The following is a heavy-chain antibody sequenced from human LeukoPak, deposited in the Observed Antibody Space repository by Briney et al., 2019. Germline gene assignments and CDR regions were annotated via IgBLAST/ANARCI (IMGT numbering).Heavy chain of an antibody. D-gene: IGHD6-19*01. CDR1: GGSFSGYY. J-gene: IGHJ5*02. V-gene: IGHV4-34*01. Sequence: KASETLSLTCAVYGGSFSGYYWSWIRQPPGKGLEWIGEINHSGSTNYNPSLKSRVTISVDMSKNQFSLKLRSVTAADTAVYYCARDQGAVAGIDPWGQGTLVTVSS. CDR3: ARDQGAVAGIDP. CDR2: INHSGST.